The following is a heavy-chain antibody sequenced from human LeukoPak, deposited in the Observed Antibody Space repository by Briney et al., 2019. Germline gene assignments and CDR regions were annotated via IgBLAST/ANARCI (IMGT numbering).Heavy chain of an antibody. Sequence: ASVKVSCKASGYTFTGYYMHWVRQAPGQGLEWMGWINPNSGGTNYAQKFQGRVTMTRDTSISTAYMELSRLRSDDTAVYYCARSTGEHWYYFDYWGQGTLVTVSS. CDR1: GYTFTGYY. V-gene: IGHV1-2*02. D-gene: IGHD7-27*01. J-gene: IGHJ4*02. CDR2: INPNSGGT. CDR3: ARSTGEHWYYFDY.